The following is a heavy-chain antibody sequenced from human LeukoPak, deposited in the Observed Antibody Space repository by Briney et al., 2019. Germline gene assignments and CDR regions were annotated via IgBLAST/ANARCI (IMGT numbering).Heavy chain of an antibody. J-gene: IGHJ4*02. V-gene: IGHV3-23*01. CDR2: LSGNGGAT. Sequence: PGESLRLSCAASGFTFSNYAMTWVRQAPGKGLEWVSTLSGNGGATYYADSVKGRFTISRDNSKNMVSLQMNSLRDEDTAVYYCAKRRLSSNWELDYWGQGTLVTVSS. CDR3: AKRRLSSNWELDY. CDR1: GFTFSNYA. D-gene: IGHD6-13*01.